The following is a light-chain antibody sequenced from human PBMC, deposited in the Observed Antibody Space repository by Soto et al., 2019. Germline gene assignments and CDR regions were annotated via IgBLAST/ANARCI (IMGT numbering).Light chain of an antibody. CDR2: GNS. CDR3: QSYASSLSGVV. J-gene: IGLJ2*01. V-gene: IGLV1-40*01. Sequence: QSMLTQPPSVSGAPGQRVTISCTGSSSNIGAGYDVHWYQQLPGTAPKLLIYGNSNRPSGVPDRFSGSKSGTSASLAITGLQAEDEADYYCQSYASSLSGVVFGGGTKLTVL. CDR1: SSNIGAGYD.